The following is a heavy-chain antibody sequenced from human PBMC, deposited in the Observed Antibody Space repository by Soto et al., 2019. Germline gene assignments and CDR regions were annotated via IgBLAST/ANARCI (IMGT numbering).Heavy chain of an antibody. D-gene: IGHD6-13*01. CDR3: ARDIAAAGSQFYGMDV. Sequence: ASVKVSCKASGYTFTGYYMHCVRQAPGQGLEWMGWINPNSGGTNYAQKFQGWVTMTRDTSISTAYMELSRLRSDDTAVYYCARDIAAAGSQFYGMDVWGQGTTVTVSS. CDR1: GYTFTGYY. J-gene: IGHJ6*02. CDR2: INPNSGGT. V-gene: IGHV1-2*04.